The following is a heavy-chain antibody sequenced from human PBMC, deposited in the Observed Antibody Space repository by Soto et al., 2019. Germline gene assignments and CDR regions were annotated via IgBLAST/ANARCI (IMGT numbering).Heavy chain of an antibody. D-gene: IGHD3-16*01. Sequence: QLQLQESGPGLVKPSETLSLTCTVSGGSISSSSYYWGWIRQPPGKGLEWIGSIYYSGSTYYNPSLKSRVTISVDTSKNQFSLKLSSVTAADTAVYYCARLGVGGGWFDPWGQGTLVTVSS. J-gene: IGHJ5*02. V-gene: IGHV4-39*01. CDR2: IYYSGST. CDR1: GGSISSSSYY. CDR3: ARLGVGGGWFDP.